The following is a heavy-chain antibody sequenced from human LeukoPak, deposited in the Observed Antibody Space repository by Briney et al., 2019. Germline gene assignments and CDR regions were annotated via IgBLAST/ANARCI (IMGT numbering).Heavy chain of an antibody. Sequence: SVKVSCKASGGTFSSYAISWVRQAPGQGLEWMGGIIPIFGTANYAQKFQGRVTITTDESTSTAYMELSSLRSEDTAVYYCARRLGYSSSWYWFDPWGQGTLVTVSS. D-gene: IGHD6-13*01. CDR3: ARRLGYSSSWYWFDP. J-gene: IGHJ5*02. CDR1: GGTFSSYA. CDR2: IIPIFGTA. V-gene: IGHV1-69*05.